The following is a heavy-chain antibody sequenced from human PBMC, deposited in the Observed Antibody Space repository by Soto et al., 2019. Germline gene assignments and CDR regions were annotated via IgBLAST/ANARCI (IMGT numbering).Heavy chain of an antibody. CDR3: ARGSSSGPDC. D-gene: IGHD6-19*01. CDR1: GFTFRDHW. V-gene: IGHV3-74*01. J-gene: IGHJ4*02. Sequence: EVQLVESGGGLVQPGGSLRLSCAASGFTFRDHWMHWVRQAPGKGLVWVSRINSDGSTTTYADSVKGRFTISRDNAKSTLYLQMNSLGAEDTALYYCARGSSSGPDCWGQGTLVTVYS. CDR2: INSDGSTT.